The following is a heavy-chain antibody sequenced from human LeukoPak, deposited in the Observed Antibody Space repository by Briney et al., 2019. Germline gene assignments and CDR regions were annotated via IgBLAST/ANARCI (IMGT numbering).Heavy chain of an antibody. D-gene: IGHD4-17*01. CDR3: ARVRTTVTYYFDY. V-gene: IGHV3-30*02. CDR1: GFSFSNYG. J-gene: IGHJ4*02. Sequence: PGGSLRLSCAGSGFSFSNYGMHWVRQAPGKGLEWMAFIRSDGSNKYYADSVKGRFTISRDSAKNSLYLQMNSLRAEDTAVYYCARVRTTVTYYFDYWGQGTLVTVSS. CDR2: IRSDGSNK.